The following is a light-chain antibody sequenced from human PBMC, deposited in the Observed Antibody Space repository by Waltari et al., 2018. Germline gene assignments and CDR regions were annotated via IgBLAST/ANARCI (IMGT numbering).Light chain of an antibody. CDR3: QQRSNWPPMYT. J-gene: IGKJ2*01. CDR2: DAS. Sequence: EIVLTQSPATLSLSPGQGATLSCRASQSVNTKLAWYQQQPGQAPRHLIYDASNRATGIPGRFSGRGSGTDFTLTISSLEPEDFAVYYCQQRSNWPPMYTFGQGTKLEIK. V-gene: IGKV3-11*01. CDR1: QSVNTK.